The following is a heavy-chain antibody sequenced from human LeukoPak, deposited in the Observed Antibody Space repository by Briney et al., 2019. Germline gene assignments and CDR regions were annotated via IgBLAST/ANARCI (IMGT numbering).Heavy chain of an antibody. Sequence: SETLSLTCTVSGGSISGSSYYWGWVRQPPGKGREWIESIYYSGSTYYNPSLKSRVTISVDTSKNQFSLKLSSVTAADTAVYYCARATGVVPAHNWFDPWGQGTLVTVSS. V-gene: IGHV4-39*01. CDR2: IYYSGST. CDR3: ARATGVVPAHNWFDP. CDR1: GGSISGSSYY. J-gene: IGHJ5*02. D-gene: IGHD2-2*01.